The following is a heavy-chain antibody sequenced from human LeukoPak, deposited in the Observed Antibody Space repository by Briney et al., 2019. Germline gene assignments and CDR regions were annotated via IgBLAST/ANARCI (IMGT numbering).Heavy chain of an antibody. J-gene: IGHJ5*02. CDR2: ISGDGIPI. V-gene: IGHV3-11*01. Sequence: RGSLTLSCAAAGFSLRDYYMGWVRVTPGKGLECVSYISGDGIPIYCADSVKGRFTISRDNAKNSVYLEMNSLIVDDTGDCATCERGLDTWGQGPLVTVYS. D-gene: IGHD3/OR15-3a*01. CDR1: GFSLRDYY. CDR3: CERGLDT.